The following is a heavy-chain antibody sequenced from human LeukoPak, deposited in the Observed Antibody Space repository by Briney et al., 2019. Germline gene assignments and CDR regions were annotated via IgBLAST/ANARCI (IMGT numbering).Heavy chain of an antibody. CDR1: GFTFSTYS. CDR2: ISGSSGTI. Sequence: GGSLRLSCAASGFTFSTYSMTWVRQAPGKGLEWVSYISGSSGTIYYADSVKGRFTIPRDNAKNSLYLQMNSLRAEGTAVYYCARRSEFGVLYYMDVWGKGTTVTVSS. D-gene: IGHD3-16*01. J-gene: IGHJ6*03. V-gene: IGHV3-48*01. CDR3: ARRSEFGVLYYMDV.